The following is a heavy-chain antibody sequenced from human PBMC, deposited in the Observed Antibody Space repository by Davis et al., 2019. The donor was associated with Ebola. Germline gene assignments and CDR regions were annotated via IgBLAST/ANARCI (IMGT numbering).Heavy chain of an antibody. CDR2: IYYSGST. Sequence: SETLSLTCTVPGGSISSYYWSWIRQPPGKGLEWIGYIYYSGSTNYNPSLKSRVTISVDTSKNQFSLKLSSVTAADTAVYYCAREDVVVVAGLYYYYGMDVWGKGTTVTVSS. D-gene: IGHD2-15*01. CDR3: AREDVVVVAGLYYYYGMDV. CDR1: GGSISSYY. J-gene: IGHJ6*04. V-gene: IGHV4-59*01.